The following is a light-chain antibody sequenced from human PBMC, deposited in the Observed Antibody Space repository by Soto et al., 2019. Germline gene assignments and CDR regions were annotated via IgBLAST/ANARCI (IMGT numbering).Light chain of an antibody. CDR2: EGS. CDR3: SSYTSTSTYV. Sequence: QSALTQPASVSGSPGQSITISCTGTSSDVGSYNLVSWYQHHPGKVPKLMIYEGSARPSGVSHRFSGSKSGNTASLTISGLQGDDEADYYCSSYTSTSTYVFGSGTKLTVL. V-gene: IGLV2-14*02. J-gene: IGLJ1*01. CDR1: SSDVGSYNL.